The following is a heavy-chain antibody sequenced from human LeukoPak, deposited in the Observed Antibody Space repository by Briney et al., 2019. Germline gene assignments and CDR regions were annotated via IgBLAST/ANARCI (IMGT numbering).Heavy chain of an antibody. J-gene: IGHJ4*02. CDR2: IKQDGSTM. D-gene: IGHD1-26*01. CDR3: ARDTDGSLDY. V-gene: IGHV3-7*01. Sequence: GVSLRLSCAASGFTFTNSWMAWVRQAPGKGLEGVANIKQDGSTMHYVDSLGGRFTISRDNPKNSLYLQMNTLRADDTAIYYCARDTDGSLDYWGQGVLVTVAS. CDR1: GFTFTNSW.